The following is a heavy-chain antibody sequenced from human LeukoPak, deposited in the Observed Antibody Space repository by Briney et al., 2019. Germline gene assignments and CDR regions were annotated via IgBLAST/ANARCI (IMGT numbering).Heavy chain of an antibody. CDR3: ARARIATFDY. D-gene: IGHD2-15*01. CDR2: IYYSGST. V-gene: IGHV4-39*07. CDR1: GGSISSSSYY. Sequence: SETLSLTCTVSGGSISSSSYYWGWIRQPPGKGLEWIGGIYYSGSTYYNPSLKSRVTISVDTSKNQFSLKLSSVTAADTAVYYCARARIATFDYWGQGTLVTVSS. J-gene: IGHJ4*02.